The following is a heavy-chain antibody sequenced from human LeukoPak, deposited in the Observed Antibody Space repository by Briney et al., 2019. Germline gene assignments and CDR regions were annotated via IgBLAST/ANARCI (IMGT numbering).Heavy chain of an antibody. D-gene: IGHD1-26*01. V-gene: IGHV3-33*08. CDR2: IRYDGSNK. J-gene: IGHJ4*02. CDR3: ARDREGY. Sequence: QTGGSLRLSCAASGFTFNSYVMSWVRQAPGKGLEWVAVIRYDGSNKYYADSVKGRFTISRDNSKNTLYLQMNSLRAEDTAVYYCARDREGYWGQGTLVTVSS. CDR1: GFTFNSYV.